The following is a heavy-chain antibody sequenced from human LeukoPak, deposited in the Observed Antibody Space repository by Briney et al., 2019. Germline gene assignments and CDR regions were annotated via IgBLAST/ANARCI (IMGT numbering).Heavy chain of an antibody. Sequence: SVTVSCKASGGTFSSYAISWVRQAPGQGLEWMGGIVPIFGTANYAQKFQGRVTITADESTSTAYMELSSLRSEDTAVYYCATTHDYGDPSFDYWGQGTLVTVSS. V-gene: IGHV1-69*13. J-gene: IGHJ4*02. D-gene: IGHD4-17*01. CDR1: GGTFSSYA. CDR2: IVPIFGTA. CDR3: ATTHDYGDPSFDY.